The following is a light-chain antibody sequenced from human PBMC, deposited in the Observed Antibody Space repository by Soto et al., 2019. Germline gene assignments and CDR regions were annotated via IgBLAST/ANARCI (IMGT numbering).Light chain of an antibody. CDR1: QPISSNY. Sequence: EIVLTQSPGTLSLSPGERATLSCRASQPISSNYLAWYQQKPGQAPRLLIYASSTRATGIPDRFSGSGSGTDVPLTISRLEPEDFALYYCQQYGSSPWTFGQGTRVEIK. CDR2: ASS. J-gene: IGKJ1*01. CDR3: QQYGSSPWT. V-gene: IGKV3-20*01.